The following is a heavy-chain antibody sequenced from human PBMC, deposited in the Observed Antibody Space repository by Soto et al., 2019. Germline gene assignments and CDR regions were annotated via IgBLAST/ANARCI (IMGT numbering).Heavy chain of an antibody. CDR1: GFTFSSYA. J-gene: IGHJ3*02. Sequence: GGSLRLSCAASGFTFSSYAMHWVRQAPGKGLEWVAVISYDGSNKYYADSVKGRFTISRDNSKNTLYLQMNSLRAEDTAVYYCAREYYYDSSGYYFSPPGDIWGQGTMVTVSS. V-gene: IGHV3-30-3*01. CDR2: ISYDGSNK. D-gene: IGHD3-22*01. CDR3: AREYYYDSSGYYFSPPGDI.